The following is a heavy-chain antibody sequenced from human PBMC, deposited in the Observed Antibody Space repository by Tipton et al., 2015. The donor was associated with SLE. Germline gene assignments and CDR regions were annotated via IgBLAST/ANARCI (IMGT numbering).Heavy chain of an antibody. D-gene: IGHD3-3*01. CDR2: IYHSGST. CDR1: GGSISSGGYS. CDR3: ARVRFLEWLSPYYFDY. J-gene: IGHJ4*02. V-gene: IGHV4-30-2*05. Sequence: TLSLTCTVSGGSISSGGYSWSWIRQPPGKGLEWIGYIYHSGSTYYNPSLKSRVTISVDTSKNQFSLKLSSVTAADTAVYYCARVRFLEWLSPYYFDYWGQGTLVTVSS.